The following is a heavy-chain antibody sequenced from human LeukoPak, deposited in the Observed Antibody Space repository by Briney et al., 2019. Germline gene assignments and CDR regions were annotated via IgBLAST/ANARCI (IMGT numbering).Heavy chain of an antibody. Sequence: SVKVSCKASGGTFSSYAISWVRQAPGQGLEWMGGIIPIFGTANYAQKFQGRVTITADKSTSTAYMELSSLRSEDTAVYYCARGRPDRGSEYFQHWGQGTLVTVSS. V-gene: IGHV1-69*06. D-gene: IGHD6-6*01. CDR3: ARGRPDRGSEYFQH. CDR1: GGTFSSYA. CDR2: IIPIFGTA. J-gene: IGHJ1*01.